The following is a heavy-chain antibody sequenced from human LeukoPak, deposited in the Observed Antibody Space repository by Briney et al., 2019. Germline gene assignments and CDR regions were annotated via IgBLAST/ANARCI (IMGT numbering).Heavy chain of an antibody. CDR3: AVNYGTTAYSYDY. J-gene: IGHJ4*02. CDR2: IYPGDSDT. Sequence: GESLKISCKGSGYSFSTYWIAWVRQMPGKGLEWMGSIYPGDSDTKYSPSFQGQVTISADKSITTAYLQWSSLKASDTAMYYCAVNYGTTAYSYDYWGRGTLVTVSS. D-gene: IGHD3-22*01. V-gene: IGHV5-51*01. CDR1: GYSFSTYW.